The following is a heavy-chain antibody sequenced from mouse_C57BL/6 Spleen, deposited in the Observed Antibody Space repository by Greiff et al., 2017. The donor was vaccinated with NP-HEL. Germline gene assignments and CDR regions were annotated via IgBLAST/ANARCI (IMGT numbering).Heavy chain of an antibody. J-gene: IGHJ4*01. CDR3: AREGYYAYYAMDY. D-gene: IGHD1-1*01. V-gene: IGHV1-76*01. CDR1: GYTFTDYY. Sequence: VQLQQSGAELVRPGASVKLSCKASGYTFTDYYINWVKQRPGQGLEWIARIYPGSGNTYYNEKFKGKATLTAEKSSSTAYMQLSSLTSEDSAVYFCAREGYYAYYAMDYWGQGTSVTVSS. CDR2: IYPGSGNT.